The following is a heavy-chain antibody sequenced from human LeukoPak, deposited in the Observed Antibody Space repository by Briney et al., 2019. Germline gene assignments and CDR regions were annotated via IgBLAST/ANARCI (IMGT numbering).Heavy chain of an antibody. CDR2: IIPIFGTA. CDR1: GGTFSSYA. J-gene: IGHJ4*02. D-gene: IGHD3-22*01. CDR3: ARQRYYYDSSGYYPSGSTSIEYLDY. Sequence: SVKVSCKASGGTFSSYAISWVRQAPGQGLEWMGRIIPIFGTANYAQKFQGRVTITTDESTSTAYMELSSLRSEDTAVYYCARQRYYYDSSGYYPSGSTSIEYLDYWGQGTLVTVSS. V-gene: IGHV1-69*05.